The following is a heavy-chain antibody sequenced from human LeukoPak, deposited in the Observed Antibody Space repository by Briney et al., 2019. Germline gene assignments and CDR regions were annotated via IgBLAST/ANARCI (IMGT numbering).Heavy chain of an antibody. Sequence: SETLSLTCTVSGGSITTYYWSWIRQPPGKGLEWIAYISYSGGTNYNPSLKSRITISIDTSKNQFSLNVNSVTAADTAVYYCARGADIDYRKVYYFDYWGQGTLVSVSS. D-gene: IGHD4-11*01. V-gene: IGHV4-59*01. J-gene: IGHJ4*02. CDR1: GGSITTYY. CDR3: ARGADIDYRKVYYFDY. CDR2: ISYSGGT.